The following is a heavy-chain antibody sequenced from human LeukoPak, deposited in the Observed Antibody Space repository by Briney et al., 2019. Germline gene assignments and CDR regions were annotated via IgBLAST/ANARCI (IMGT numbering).Heavy chain of an antibody. V-gene: IGHV3-30-3*01. CDR2: ISYDGSNK. Sequence: GGSLRLSCAASGFTFSSYAMHWVRQAPGKGPEWVAVISYDGSNKYYADSVKGRFTISRDNSKNTLYLQMNSLRAEDTAVYYCARTYYYDSSGYLYYYYYGMDVWGQGTTVTVSS. CDR3: ARTYYYDSSGYLYYYYYGMDV. CDR1: GFTFSSYA. D-gene: IGHD3-22*01. J-gene: IGHJ6*02.